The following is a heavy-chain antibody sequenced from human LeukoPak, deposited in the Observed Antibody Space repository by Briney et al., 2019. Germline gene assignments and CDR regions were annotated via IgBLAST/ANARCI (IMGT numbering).Heavy chain of an antibody. CDR1: GYTFTGYY. CDR3: ARDDSFQFDS. J-gene: IGHJ4*02. Sequence: ASVKVSCKASGYTFTGYYMHWVRQAPGQELEWMGWINPNTAVINYAPKFQGRVTMTRATSISTAYMELSSLTSDDTAVYYCARDDSFQFDSWGQGTLVTVSS. V-gene: IGHV1-2*02. CDR2: INPNTAVI. D-gene: IGHD5-18*01.